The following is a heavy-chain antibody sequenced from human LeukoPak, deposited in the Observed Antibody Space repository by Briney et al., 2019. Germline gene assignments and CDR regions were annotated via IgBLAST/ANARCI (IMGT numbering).Heavy chain of an antibody. D-gene: IGHD5-12*01. Sequence: GRSLRLSCAASGFTVSNNYMSWVRQAPGKGLEWVSVIHSDGTTNYAVSVQGRFTISRDNSKTTVYLHMNSLRAEDTAVYYCARDSDSGYGPFASWGQGTLVTVSS. CDR1: GFTVSNNY. J-gene: IGHJ4*02. CDR2: IHSDGTT. V-gene: IGHV3-53*01. CDR3: ARDSDSGYGPFAS.